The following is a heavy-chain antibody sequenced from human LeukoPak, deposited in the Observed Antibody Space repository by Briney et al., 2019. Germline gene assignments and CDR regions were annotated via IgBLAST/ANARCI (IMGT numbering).Heavy chain of an antibody. D-gene: IGHD5-12*01. CDR2: ITSSSGYI. CDR3: AREIVTSTSFDY. V-gene: IGHV3-21*01. CDR1: GFTFSSYS. Sequence: GGSLRLSCAASGFTFSSYSMNWVRQAPGKGLEWVSSITSSSGYIYYADSVKGRFTISRDNAKKSLYLQMNSRRAEDTAVYYCAREIVTSTSFDYWGQGTLVAVSS. J-gene: IGHJ4*02.